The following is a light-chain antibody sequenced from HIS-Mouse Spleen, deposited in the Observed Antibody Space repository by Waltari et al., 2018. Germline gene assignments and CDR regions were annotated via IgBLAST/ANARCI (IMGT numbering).Light chain of an antibody. CDR1: SSDVGGYNL. CDR3: CSYAGSSTWV. Sequence: QSALTQPASVSGSPGQSITISCTGTSSDVGGYNLVSWYPQPPGKAPKLMIYEGSKRPSGVSNRFSGSKSGNTASLTISGLQAEDEADYYCCSYAGSSTWVFGGGTKLTVL. CDR2: EGS. J-gene: IGLJ3*02. V-gene: IGLV2-23*01.